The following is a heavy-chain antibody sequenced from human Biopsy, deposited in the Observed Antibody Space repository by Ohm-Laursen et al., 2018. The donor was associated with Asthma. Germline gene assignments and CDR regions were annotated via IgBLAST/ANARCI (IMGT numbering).Heavy chain of an antibody. Sequence: SLRLSCAASGLTFRSYAMHWVRQAPGKGLEWVAVGGSYYDGGLKYYADPVNGRFTVSREDSKNTLYLQMNSLRPDATAVYYCSRDGVEWYVPASDFWGQGTLVTVSS. CDR2: GGSYYDGGLK. J-gene: IGHJ4*02. CDR1: GLTFRSYA. CDR3: SRDGVEWYVPASDF. D-gene: IGHD3-3*01. V-gene: IGHV3-30-3*01.